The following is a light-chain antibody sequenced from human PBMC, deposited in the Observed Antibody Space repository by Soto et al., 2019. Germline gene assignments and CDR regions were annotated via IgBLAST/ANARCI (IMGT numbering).Light chain of an antibody. V-gene: IGLV2-14*01. CDR1: NSDVGGYNY. J-gene: IGLJ1*01. Sequence: QSALTQPASVSGSPGQSITISCTGTNSDVGGYNYVSWYQQHPGKAPKLMIYEVSNRPSGVSNRFSGSKSGNTASLTISGLQAEDEADYYCSSYTSSSTPPYVFGTGTKLTVL. CDR3: SSYTSSSTPPYV. CDR2: EVS.